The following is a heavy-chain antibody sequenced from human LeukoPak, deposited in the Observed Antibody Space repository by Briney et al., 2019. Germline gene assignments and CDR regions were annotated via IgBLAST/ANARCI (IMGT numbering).Heavy chain of an antibody. V-gene: IGHV1-46*01. CDR1: GYTFTTYY. J-gene: IGHJ4*02. CDR2: INPSGGST. CDR3: ARDGGYYNRGFDS. Sequence: ASVKVSCKASGYTFTTYYMHLVRQAPGQGLEWMGIINPSGGSTTYAQKFQDRVTMTRDTSTSTVYMELSSLRSEDTAVYYCARDGGYYNRGFDSWGQGTLVTVSS. D-gene: IGHD1-26*01.